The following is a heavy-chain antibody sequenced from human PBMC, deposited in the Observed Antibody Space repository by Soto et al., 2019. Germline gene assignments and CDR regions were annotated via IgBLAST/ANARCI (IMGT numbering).Heavy chain of an antibody. CDR1: GGSINSYY. V-gene: IGHV4-59*01. Sequence: SETLSLTCTVSGGSINSYYWSWIRQPPGKGLEWIGYIYYSGSTNYNPSLKSRVTISVDTSKNQFSLKLSSVTAADTAVYYCARGEGGYLAYYYGMDVWGQGTTVTVSS. CDR2: IYYSGST. D-gene: IGHD1-26*01. J-gene: IGHJ6*02. CDR3: ARGEGGYLAYYYGMDV.